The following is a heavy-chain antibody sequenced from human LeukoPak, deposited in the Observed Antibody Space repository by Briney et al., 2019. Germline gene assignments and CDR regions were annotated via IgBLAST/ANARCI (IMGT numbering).Heavy chain of an antibody. J-gene: IGHJ4*02. CDR3: ARLSIIGAY. Sequence: PSETLSLTCAVYGGSFSGYYWSWIRQPPGKGLEWIGEINHSGSTNYNPSLKSRVTISVDTSKNQFSLKLSSVTAADTAVYYCARLSIIGAYRGQGTLVTVSS. CDR1: GGSFSGYY. CDR2: INHSGST. D-gene: IGHD3-3*01. V-gene: IGHV4-34*01.